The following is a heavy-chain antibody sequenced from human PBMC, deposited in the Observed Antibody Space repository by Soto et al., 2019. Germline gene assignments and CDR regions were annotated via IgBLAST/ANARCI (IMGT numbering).Heavy chain of an antibody. CDR3: AKGSGGYDAHLGDY. CDR1: GFTFSSYA. V-gene: IGHV3-23*04. CDR2: ISGSGSYT. Sequence: VQLVESGGGLVKPGGSLRLSCAASGFTFSSYAMSWVRQAPGKGLEWVSGISGSGSYTYYADSVKGRFTISRDNSKNTVYLQMKSLRADDTAVYYCAKGSGGYDAHLGDYWGQGTLVTVSS. D-gene: IGHD5-12*01. J-gene: IGHJ4*02.